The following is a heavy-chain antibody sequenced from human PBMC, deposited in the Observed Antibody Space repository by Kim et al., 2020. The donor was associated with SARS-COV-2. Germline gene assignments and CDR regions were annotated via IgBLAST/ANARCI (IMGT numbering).Heavy chain of an antibody. J-gene: IGHJ4*02. CDR3: ARHQQLGEPDY. Sequence: TRYSPSFQGQVTISADKSISTAYLQWSSLKASDTAMYYCARHQQLGEPDYWGQGTLVTVSS. V-gene: IGHV5-51*01. CDR2: T. D-gene: IGHD7-27*01.